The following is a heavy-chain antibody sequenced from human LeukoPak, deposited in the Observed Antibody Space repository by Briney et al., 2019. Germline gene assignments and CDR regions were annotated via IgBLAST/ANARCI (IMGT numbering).Heavy chain of an antibody. D-gene: IGHD6-19*01. Sequence: GGSLRLSCTASGSTFGDYAMSWFRQAPGKGLERVGFIGNKAYSGSTKYAASVKGRFIISRDDSKSTAYLQMNSLNTEDTAVYYCSRGGGSGRYYFDYWGQGAPVTVSA. CDR1: GSTFGDYA. V-gene: IGHV3-49*03. CDR3: SRGGGSGRYYFDY. CDR2: IGNKAYSGST. J-gene: IGHJ4*02.